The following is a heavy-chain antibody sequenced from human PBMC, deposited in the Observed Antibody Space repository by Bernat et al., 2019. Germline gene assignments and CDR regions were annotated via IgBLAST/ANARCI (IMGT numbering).Heavy chain of an antibody. CDR2: IYYSGST. Sequence: QLQLQESGPGLVKPSETLSLTCTVSGGSISSSSYYWGWIRQPPGKGLEWIGSIYYSGSTYYNPSLKSRVTISVDTSKNQFSLKLSSVTAADTAVYYCARHYYDILTGYYRDRENNWFDPWGQGTLVTVSS. D-gene: IGHD3-9*01. V-gene: IGHV4-39*01. CDR1: GGSISSSSYY. CDR3: ARHYYDILTGYYRDRENNWFDP. J-gene: IGHJ5*02.